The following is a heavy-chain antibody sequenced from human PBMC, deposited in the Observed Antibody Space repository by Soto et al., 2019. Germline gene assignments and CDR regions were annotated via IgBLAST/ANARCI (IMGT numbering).Heavy chain of an antibody. CDR2: VSFDGSNK. Sequence: VQLVESGGGVVQPGRSLRLSCAASGFTFSTHAMHWVRQAPGKGLECVAIVSFDGSNKYYADSVKGRFTISRDNSKNTLYLQMSGLTPEDTAVYYCARDQTGITTAGGGRIDHWGQGTRVTVSS. D-gene: IGHD6-13*01. V-gene: IGHV3-30-3*01. CDR3: ARDQTGITTAGGGRIDH. J-gene: IGHJ4*02. CDR1: GFTFSTHA.